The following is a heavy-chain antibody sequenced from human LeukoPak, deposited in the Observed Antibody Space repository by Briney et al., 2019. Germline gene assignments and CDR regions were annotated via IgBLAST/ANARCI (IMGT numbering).Heavy chain of an antibody. J-gene: IGHJ4*02. Sequence: GGSLGLSCGASGFIFSIYEMNWVRQAPGKGLEWISYVSANGDTIYHADSVRGRFTISRDNAKNSLYLQMNSLGAEDTALYYCVSAYGGLLDYWGQGTLVTVSS. D-gene: IGHD3-16*01. V-gene: IGHV3-48*03. CDR3: VSAYGGLLDY. CDR1: GFIFSIYE. CDR2: VSANGDTI.